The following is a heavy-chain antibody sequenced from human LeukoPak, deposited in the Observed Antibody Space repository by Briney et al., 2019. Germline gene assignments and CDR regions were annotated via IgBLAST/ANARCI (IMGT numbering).Heavy chain of an antibody. Sequence: TSETLSLTCTVSGGSISSYYWSWIRQPAGKGLEWIGRIYTSGSTNYNPSLKSRVTMSVDTSKNQFSLKLSSVTAADTAVYYCAARSTPNYDYVWGSYPEYYFDYWGQGTLVTVSS. D-gene: IGHD3-16*02. V-gene: IGHV4-4*07. CDR2: IYTSGST. CDR1: GGSISSYY. CDR3: AARSTPNYDYVWGSYPEYYFDY. J-gene: IGHJ4*02.